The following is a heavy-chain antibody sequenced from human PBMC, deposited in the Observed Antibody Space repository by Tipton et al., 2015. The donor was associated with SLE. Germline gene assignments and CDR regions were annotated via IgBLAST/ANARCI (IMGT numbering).Heavy chain of an antibody. J-gene: IGHJ4*02. CDR1: GASISNVNYY. D-gene: IGHD3-3*01. CDR2: IYYSGIT. Sequence: TLSLTCTVSGASISNVNYYWTWIRQHPGKGLEWIGYIYYSGITHYNPSLKSRLTISVDRSENEFSLTLTSVTAADTAVYYCARAYYTFDYWGQGALVTVSS. V-gene: IGHV4-31*03. CDR3: ARAYYTFDY.